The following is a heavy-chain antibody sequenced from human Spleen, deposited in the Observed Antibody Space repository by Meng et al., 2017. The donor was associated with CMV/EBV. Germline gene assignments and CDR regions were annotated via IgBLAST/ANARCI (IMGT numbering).Heavy chain of an antibody. Sequence: SETLSLTCTVSGGSISSNAYYWGWIRQPPGKGLEWIGSVYYSGSTYYNPSLKSRVTISVDTSKNQFSLKLSSVTAADTAMYFCARTPILLFGDLLSFYFDYWGQGTLVTVSS. CDR2: VYYSGST. J-gene: IGHJ4*02. D-gene: IGHD3-10*02. V-gene: IGHV4-39*01. CDR1: GGSISSNAYY. CDR3: ARTPILLFGDLLSFYFDY.